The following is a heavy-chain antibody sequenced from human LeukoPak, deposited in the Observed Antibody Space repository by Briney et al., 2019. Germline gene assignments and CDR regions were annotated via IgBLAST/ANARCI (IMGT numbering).Heavy chain of an antibody. Sequence: SETLSLTCTVSGGSISSSSYYWGWIRQPPGKGLEWIGSIYYSGSTYYNPSLKSRVTISVDTSKNQFSLKLSSVTAADTAVYYCARQVGYSYLFDYWGQGTLVTVSS. V-gene: IGHV4-39*01. CDR2: IYYSGST. D-gene: IGHD5-18*01. J-gene: IGHJ4*02. CDR3: ARQVGYSYLFDY. CDR1: GGSISSSSYY.